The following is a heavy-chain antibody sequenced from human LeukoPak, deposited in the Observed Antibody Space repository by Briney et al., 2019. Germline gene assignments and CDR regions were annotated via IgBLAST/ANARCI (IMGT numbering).Heavy chain of an antibody. CDR2: ISWNSGTI. CDR1: GFTFDDYA. J-gene: IGHJ4*02. CDR3: ARESYSSSWYPY. V-gene: IGHV3-9*01. Sequence: PGGSLRLSCAASGFTFDDYAMHWVRQAPGKGLEWVSSISWNSGTIGYADSVKGRFTISRDNAKNSLYLQMNSLRAEDTAVYYCARESYSSSWYPYWGQGTLVTVSS. D-gene: IGHD6-13*01.